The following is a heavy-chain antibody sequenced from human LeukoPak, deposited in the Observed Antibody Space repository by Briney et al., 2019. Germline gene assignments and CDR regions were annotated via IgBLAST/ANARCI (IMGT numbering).Heavy chain of an antibody. CDR3: ARMGYCSGINCYAAFDI. D-gene: IGHD2-15*01. CDR2: ISSNGDST. Sequence: PGGSLRLSCTASGFTFSNSAIHWVRQAPGKGLEYVSAISSNGDSTYYANSVKGRFTISRDNSKNTLYLQMGSLRPEDMALYYCARMGYCSGINCYAAFDIWGQGTMVTVSS. CDR1: GFTFSNSA. J-gene: IGHJ3*02. V-gene: IGHV3-64*01.